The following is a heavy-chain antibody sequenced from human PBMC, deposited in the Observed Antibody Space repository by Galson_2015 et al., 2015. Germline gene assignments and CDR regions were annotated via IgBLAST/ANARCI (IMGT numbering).Heavy chain of an antibody. CDR3: AKDIGEGAAVTGVDY. J-gene: IGHJ4*02. Sequence: SLRLSCAASGFNFDDYAMHWVRQAPGKGLEWVSRISWNGGSIGYADSVKGRFAISRDNAKNSLYLQVNSLRAEDTALYYCAKDIGEGAAVTGVDYWGQGTLVTVSS. D-gene: IGHD6-19*01. CDR2: ISWNGGSI. CDR1: GFNFDDYA. V-gene: IGHV3-9*01.